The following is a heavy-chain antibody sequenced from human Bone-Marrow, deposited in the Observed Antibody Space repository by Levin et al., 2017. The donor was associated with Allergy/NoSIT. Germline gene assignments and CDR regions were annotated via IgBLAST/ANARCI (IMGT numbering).Heavy chain of an antibody. CDR2: INPSGGST. Sequence: GESLKISCKASGYTFTSYYMHWVRQAPGQGLEWMGIINPSGGSTSYAQKFQGRVTMTRDTSTSTVYMELSSLRSEDTAVYYCATVTYSSGWFSTGYYYYGMDVWGQGTTVTVSS. J-gene: IGHJ6*02. D-gene: IGHD6-19*01. CDR3: ATVTYSSGWFSTGYYYYGMDV. V-gene: IGHV1-46*01. CDR1: GYTFTSYY.